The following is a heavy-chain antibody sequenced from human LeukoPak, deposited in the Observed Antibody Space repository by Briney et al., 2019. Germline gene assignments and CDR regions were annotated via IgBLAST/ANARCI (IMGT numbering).Heavy chain of an antibody. CDR2: IYYSGST. V-gene: IGHV4-59*01. Sequence: SETLSLTCTVSGGSISSYYWSWIRQPPGKGLEWIGYIYYSGSTNYNPSLKSRVTISVDTSKNQSSLKLSSVTAADTAVYCWAREGGHYYDSSGYWHYFDYWGQGTLVTVSS. CDR3: AREGGHYYDSSGYWHYFDY. D-gene: IGHD3-22*01. J-gene: IGHJ4*02. CDR1: GGSISSYY.